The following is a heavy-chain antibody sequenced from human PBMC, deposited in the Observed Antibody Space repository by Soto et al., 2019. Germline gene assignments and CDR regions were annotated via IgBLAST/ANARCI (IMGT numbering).Heavy chain of an antibody. CDR3: ARVGVGATTPIDY. CDR1: GGTFSSYA. CDR2: IIPIFGTA. Sequence: ASVKVSCKASGGTFSSYAISWVRQAPGQGLEWMGGIIPIFGTANYAQKFQGSVTITADESTSTADMELSSLRSEDTAVYYCARVGVGATTPIDYWGQGTLVTVSS. V-gene: IGHV1-69*13. D-gene: IGHD1-26*01. J-gene: IGHJ4*02.